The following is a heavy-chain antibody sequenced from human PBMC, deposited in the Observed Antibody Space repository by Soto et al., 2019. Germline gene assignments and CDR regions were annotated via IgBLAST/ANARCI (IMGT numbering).Heavy chain of an antibody. CDR2: ISYDGSNK. CDR3: AKEVGSSGLDP. J-gene: IGHJ5*02. D-gene: IGHD3-10*01. CDR1: GFTFSSYG. Sequence: GGSLRLSCAASGFTFSSYGMHWVRQAPGKGLEWVAVISYDGSNKYYADSVKGGFTISRDNSKNTLYLQMNSLRAEDTAVYYCAKEVGSSGLDPWGQGTLVTVSS. V-gene: IGHV3-30*18.